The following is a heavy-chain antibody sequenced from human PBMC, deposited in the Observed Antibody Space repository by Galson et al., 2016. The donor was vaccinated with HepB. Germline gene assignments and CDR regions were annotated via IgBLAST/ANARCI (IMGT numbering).Heavy chain of an antibody. D-gene: IGHD6-13*01. CDR3: ARRLSIAAATLDV. V-gene: IGHV1-3*01. CDR1: GYTFTTYA. Sequence: SVKVSCKASGYTFTTYALHWVRQAPGQRLEWMGWINAGNGNTKYSQKFQGRVTITRDTSASTAYMDLSRLRSQDTAVYYCARRLSIAAATLDVWGQGTTVTVSS. J-gene: IGHJ6*02. CDR2: INAGNGNT.